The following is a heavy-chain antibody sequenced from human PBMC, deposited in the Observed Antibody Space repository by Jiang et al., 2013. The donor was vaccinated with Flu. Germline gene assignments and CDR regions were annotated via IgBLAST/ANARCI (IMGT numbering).Heavy chain of an antibody. V-gene: IGHV1-2*04. CDR2: INPNSGGT. D-gene: IGHD6-19*01. CDR3: ARAVAGTHFDY. Sequence: SGYTFTGYYMHWVRQAPGQGLEWMGWINPNSGGTNYAQKFQGWVTMTRDTSISTAYMELSRLRSDDTAVYYCARAVAGTHFDYWGQGTLVTVSS. J-gene: IGHJ4*02. CDR1: GYTFTGYY.